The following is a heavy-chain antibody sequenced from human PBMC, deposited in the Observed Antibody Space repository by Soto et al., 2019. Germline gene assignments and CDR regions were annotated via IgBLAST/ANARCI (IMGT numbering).Heavy chain of an antibody. J-gene: IGHJ5*02. CDR3: ASAVAPYLGTWFDP. Sequence: QLQLQESGSGLVKPSQTLSLTCAVSGGSITSGNSYSWSWIRQPPGKGLELIGSISHTGSTSYNPSLRCRVTRAVDKSKNHFSLKLSSVTAADMAVYYCASAVAPYLGTWFDPWGQGTLVIVSS. D-gene: IGHD3-16*01. V-gene: IGHV4-30-2*01. CDR2: ISHTGST. CDR1: GGSITSGNSYS.